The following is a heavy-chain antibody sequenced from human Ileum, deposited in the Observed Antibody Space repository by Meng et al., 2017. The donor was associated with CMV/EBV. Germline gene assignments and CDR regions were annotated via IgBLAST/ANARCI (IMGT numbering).Heavy chain of an antibody. J-gene: IGHJ5*02. CDR3: LGSDCSGGSCYGWFDP. Sequence: GLSERSYAVPRVRQRAGKGLVWLSHINTNGSDTNYVDTVKGRVTDSRDNAKNTLYRQVNSLRAEDTTMYYCLGSDCSGGSCYGWFDPWGQGTLVTVSS. CDR2: INTNGSDT. V-gene: IGHV3-74*01. CDR1: GLSERSYA. D-gene: IGHD2-15*01.